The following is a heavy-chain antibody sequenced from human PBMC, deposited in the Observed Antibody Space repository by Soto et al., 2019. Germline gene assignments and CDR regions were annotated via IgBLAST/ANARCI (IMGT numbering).Heavy chain of an antibody. J-gene: IGHJ4*02. CDR2: INPIFGTA. D-gene: IGHD3-3*01. CDR1: GGTFSSYA. Sequence: ASVKVSCKASGGTFSSYAISWVRQAPGQGLEWMGGINPIFGTANYAQKFQGRVTITADESTSTAYMELSSLRSEDTAVYYCATFVETHLDSWGQGTLVTVSS. V-gene: IGHV1-69*13. CDR3: ATFVETHLDS.